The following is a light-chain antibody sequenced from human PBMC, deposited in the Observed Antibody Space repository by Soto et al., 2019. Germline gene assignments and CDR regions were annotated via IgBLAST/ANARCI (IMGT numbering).Light chain of an antibody. V-gene: IGKV1-33*01. Sequence: DIQMTQSPSSLSASVGDRVTITCQASQDISNYLNWYQQKPGKAPKLLIYDASNLETGVPSRFSGSGSGTDFTLTISSLQPEDFATYYCQQANSFPLTVGQGTRLESK. CDR3: QQANSFPLT. CDR2: DAS. J-gene: IGKJ5*01. CDR1: QDISNY.